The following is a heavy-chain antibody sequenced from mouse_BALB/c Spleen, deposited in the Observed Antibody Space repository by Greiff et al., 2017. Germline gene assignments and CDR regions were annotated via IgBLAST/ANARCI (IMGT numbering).Heavy chain of an antibody. D-gene: IGHD3-3*01. Sequence: VQLQQSGPGLVKPSQSLSLTCTVTGYSITSDYAWTWIRQFPGNPLEWMGYISYSGSTSYNPSLKSRISITRDTSKNQFFLQLNSVTTEDTATYYCARMLGTGDYWGQGTTLTVSS. CDR3: ARMLGTGDY. V-gene: IGHV3-2*02. CDR2: ISYSGST. J-gene: IGHJ2*01. CDR1: GYSITSDYA.